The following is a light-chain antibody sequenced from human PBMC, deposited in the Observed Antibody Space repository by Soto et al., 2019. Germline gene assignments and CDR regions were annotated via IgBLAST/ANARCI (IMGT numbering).Light chain of an antibody. J-gene: IGKJ2*01. CDR3: QQSDSTPYT. CDR1: QSISNY. CDR2: DAS. Sequence: DIQMTQSPSSLSASVGDRVTITCRASQSISNYLNWYQQKPGKAPNLLIYDASSLLSGVPSRFSGSGSETDFTLTISSLQPEDFSIYYCQQSDSTPYTFGQGTKLEIK. V-gene: IGKV1-39*01.